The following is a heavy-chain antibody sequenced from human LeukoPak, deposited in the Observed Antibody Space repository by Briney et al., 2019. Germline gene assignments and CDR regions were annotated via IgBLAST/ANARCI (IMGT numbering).Heavy chain of an antibody. D-gene: IGHD6-6*01. J-gene: IGHJ5*02. Sequence: PSETLSLTCTVSGGSISSSSYYWGWIRQPPGKGLEWIGSIYYSGSTYYNPSLKSRVTISVDTSKSQFSLKLSSVTAADTAVYYCARDSGEVGIAARPNWFDPWGQGTLVTVSS. CDR1: GGSISSSSYY. CDR3: ARDSGEVGIAARPNWFDP. V-gene: IGHV4-39*07. CDR2: IYYSGST.